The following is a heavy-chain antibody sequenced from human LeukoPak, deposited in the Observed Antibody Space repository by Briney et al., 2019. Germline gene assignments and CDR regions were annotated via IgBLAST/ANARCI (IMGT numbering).Heavy chain of an antibody. J-gene: IGHJ5*02. CDR2: INPNSGGT. D-gene: IGHD2-21*01. CDR3: ARADRLHGGPYLIGP. Sequence: ASVTVSFKTSGYSFTDYYMHWVRQAPGQGLEWMGWINPNSGGTSSAQKFQGRVTMTRDTSITTVYMEVSWLTSDDTAIYYCARADRLHGGPYLIGPWGQGTLVTVSS. CDR1: GYSFTDYY. V-gene: IGHV1-2*02.